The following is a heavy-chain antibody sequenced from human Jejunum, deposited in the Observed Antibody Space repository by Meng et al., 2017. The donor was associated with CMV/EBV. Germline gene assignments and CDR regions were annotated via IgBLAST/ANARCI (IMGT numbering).Heavy chain of an antibody. J-gene: IGHJ4*02. Sequence: SYKYAMRWVRQVPGKGLEWVSGISWNSGNAGYADSVKGRFAISRDNAKNSLYLEMNSLRPDDTALYYCAKAPSGGWNYFFYFDIWGQGTLVTVSS. CDR1: SYKYA. V-gene: IGHV3-9*02. CDR2: ISWNSGNA. D-gene: IGHD1-7*01. CDR3: AKAPSGGWNYFFYFDI.